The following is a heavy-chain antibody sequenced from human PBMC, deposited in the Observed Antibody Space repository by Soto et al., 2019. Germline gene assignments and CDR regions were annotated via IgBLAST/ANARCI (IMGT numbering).Heavy chain of an antibody. J-gene: IGHJ4*02. Sequence: QVLLVQSGAEKKQPGSSVSVSCKASGDSFTNYAFTWVPQAPGQGPEWLGGIILALGTPHYSQRFQGRLTITADESSSTVYFELGSLRLDDTAVYYCDRYCTNTKRRGGYYFDLCGQGTLLTVSS. D-gene: IGHD2-8*01. V-gene: IGHV1-69*01. CDR3: DRYCTNTKRRGGYYFDL. CDR1: GDSFTNYA. CDR2: IILALGTP.